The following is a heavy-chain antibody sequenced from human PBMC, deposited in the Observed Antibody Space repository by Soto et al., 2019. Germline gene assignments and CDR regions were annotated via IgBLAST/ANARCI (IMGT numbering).Heavy chain of an antibody. CDR1: GDSISSYF. CDR3: ARGAATVTPGWFDP. Sequence: SETLSLTCTVSGDSISSYFWTWIRQPPGKALEWIGYMFHSGRTNYNPSLTSRVTMSADTSNNQFSLTLTSVTAADTAVYYCARGAATVTPGWFDPWGQGIMVTVSS. CDR2: MFHSGRT. J-gene: IGHJ5*02. D-gene: IGHD4-17*01. V-gene: IGHV4-59*08.